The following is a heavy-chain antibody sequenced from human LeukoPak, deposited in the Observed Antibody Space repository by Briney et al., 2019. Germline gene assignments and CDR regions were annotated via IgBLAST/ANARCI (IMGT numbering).Heavy chain of an antibody. J-gene: IGHJ4*02. CDR2: TYYRSEWHN. Sequence: PSQTISLTCAISGDSVSSNGAAWNWIRQSPSRGLEWLGRTYYRSEWHNDYAVSVKSRIIISPDTSKNQFSLQLKSVTPEDTAVYYCARDLAGFGGYSYGMVDYWGQGTLVTVSS. CDR3: ARDLAGFGGYSYGMVDY. CDR1: GDSVSSNGAA. D-gene: IGHD5-18*01. V-gene: IGHV6-1*01.